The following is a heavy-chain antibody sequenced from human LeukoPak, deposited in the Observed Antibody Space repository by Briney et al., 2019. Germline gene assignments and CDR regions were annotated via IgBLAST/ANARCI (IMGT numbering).Heavy chain of an antibody. CDR2: INPNGGRT. D-gene: IGHD6-13*01. J-gene: IGHJ6*02. V-gene: IGHV1-46*01. CDR1: ENTFTNYY. CDR3: ARGRPKTGYSSSWYGNYYYYGMDV. Sequence: ASVKVSCKASENTFTNYYMHWVRQAPGQGLEWLGLINPNGGRTAYAQNFQGRVTMTRDTSTTTLYLELSSLRSEDTAVYYCARGRPKTGYSSSWYGNYYYYGMDVWGQGTTVTVSS.